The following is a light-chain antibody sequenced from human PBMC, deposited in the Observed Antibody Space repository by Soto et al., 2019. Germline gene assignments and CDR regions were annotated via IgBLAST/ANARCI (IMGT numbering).Light chain of an antibody. J-gene: IGLJ2*01. CDR1: SSNIGNNA. V-gene: IGLV1-36*01. Sequence: QAVVTQPPSVSEAPRQRVTISCSGSSSNIGNNAVNWYQQLPGKAPKLLNYYDDLLPSGVSDRFSGSKSGTSASLAISGLQSEDEADYYCAAWDDSLNGVVFGGGTKLTVL. CDR3: AAWDDSLNGVV. CDR2: YDD.